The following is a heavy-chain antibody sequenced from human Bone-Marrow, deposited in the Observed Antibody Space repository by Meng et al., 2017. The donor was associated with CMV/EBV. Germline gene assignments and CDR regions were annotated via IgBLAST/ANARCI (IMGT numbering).Heavy chain of an antibody. CDR1: GFTFSSYA. Sequence: GESLKISCAASGFTFSSYAMHWVRQAPGKGLEWVAVISYDGSNKYYADSVKGRFTISRDNSKNTLYLQMNSLRAEDTAVYYCARGDTPYYYDSSGYRKVFDYWGHGTLVTVSS. CDR3: ARGDTPYYYDSSGYRKVFDY. J-gene: IGHJ4*01. CDR2: ISYDGSNK. V-gene: IGHV3-30-3*01. D-gene: IGHD3-22*01.